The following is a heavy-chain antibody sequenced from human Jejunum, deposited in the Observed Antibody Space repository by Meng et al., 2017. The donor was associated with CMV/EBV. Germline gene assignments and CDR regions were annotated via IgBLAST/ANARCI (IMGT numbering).Heavy chain of an antibody. V-gene: IGHV2-5*01. D-gene: IGHD6-13*01. CDR1: FSLSTSGVG. Sequence: FSLSTSGVGVGWIRQPPGKALEWLALIYWNDDKRCSPSLKSRLTITKDTSKNQVVLTMTNMDPVDTATYYCAHRLRAAAGQNWFDPWGQGTLVTVSS. J-gene: IGHJ5*02. CDR2: IYWNDDK. CDR3: AHRLRAAAGQNWFDP.